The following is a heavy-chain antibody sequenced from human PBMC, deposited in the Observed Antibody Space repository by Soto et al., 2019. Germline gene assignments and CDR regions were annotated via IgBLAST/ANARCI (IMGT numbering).Heavy chain of an antibody. CDR3: ARALGILTGYFRP. J-gene: IGHJ5*02. D-gene: IGHD3-9*01. V-gene: IGHV4-30-4*08. CDR1: GGSISNRDTY. Sequence: QVQLQESGPGLVKPSQTLSLTCNVSGGSISNRDTYWSCIRRPPGTGLEWIGYIYYSGSTYYNPSLKSRATCSIDTSKNQCFLNLKPLTAADTAVYYCARALGILTGYFRPLGQGTLGTVSP. CDR2: IYYSGST.